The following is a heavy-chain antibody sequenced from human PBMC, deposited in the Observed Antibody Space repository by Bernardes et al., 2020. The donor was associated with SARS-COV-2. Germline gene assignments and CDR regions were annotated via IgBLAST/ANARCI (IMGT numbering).Heavy chain of an antibody. V-gene: IGHV3-33*06. CDR3: AKGPGNRGGYPRD. CDR1: GFTFSDYG. D-gene: IGHD3-22*01. CDR2: IWYDGTGK. Sequence: GGSLRLSCVASGFTFSDYGMHWVRQAPGKGLEWVAVIWYDGTGKYYEDSVKGRFTISRDNSKNTLYLQMNSLRAEDTAVYYCAKGPGNRGGYPRDWGQGTLVTVSS. J-gene: IGHJ4*02.